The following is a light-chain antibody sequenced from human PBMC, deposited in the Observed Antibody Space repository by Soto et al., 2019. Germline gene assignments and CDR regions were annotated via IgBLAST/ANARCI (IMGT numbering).Light chain of an antibody. CDR1: QSVSSY. CDR2: AAS. V-gene: IGKV3-11*01. J-gene: IGKJ4*01. Sequence: DIVLTQSPAILSLSPGERATLSCRASQSVSSYLTWYQQKPGQAPSLLIYAASNRATGIPARFSGSGSGTDFTLNISSLEPEDSAVYYCQQRRDWPITSGGGTKVEIK. CDR3: QQRRDWPIT.